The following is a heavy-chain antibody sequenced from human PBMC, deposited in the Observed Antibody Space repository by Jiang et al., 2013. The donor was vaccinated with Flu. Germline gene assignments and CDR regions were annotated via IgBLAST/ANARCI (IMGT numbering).Heavy chain of an antibody. CDR3: AREVGGYDYGYFDDY. D-gene: IGHD5-18*01. J-gene: IGHJ4*01. CDR2: IMQIFGTT. V-gene: IGHV1-69*15. Sequence: GAEVKKPGSSVKVSCKASGGTFTSYAISWVRQAPGQGLEWMGTIMQIFGTTKYAQKFQGRVTITADESTSTAYMELSSLRSDDAAVYYCAREVGGYDYGYFDDYWG. CDR1: GGTFTSYA.